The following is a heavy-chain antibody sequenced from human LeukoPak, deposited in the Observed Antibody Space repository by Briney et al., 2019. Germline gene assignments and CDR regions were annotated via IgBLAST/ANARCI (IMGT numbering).Heavy chain of an antibody. J-gene: IGHJ4*02. CDR3: AREAGGPVAGTGYYFDY. Sequence: GGSLRLSCAASGFTFSSYGMSWVRQAPGKGLEWVSAIGGRDGSTYYADSVKGRFTISRDNSKNTLYLQMNSLRAEDTAVYYCAREAGGPVAGTGYYFDYWGQGTLVTVSP. V-gene: IGHV3-23*01. CDR2: IGGRDGST. D-gene: IGHD6-19*01. CDR1: GFTFSSYG.